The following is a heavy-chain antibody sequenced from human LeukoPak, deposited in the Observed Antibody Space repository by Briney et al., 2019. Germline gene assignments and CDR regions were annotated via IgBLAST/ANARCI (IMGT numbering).Heavy chain of an antibody. CDR2: ISSSSSYI. D-gene: IGHD3-3*01. CDR3: ARAKRGLEWFGPFDY. Sequence: PGGSLRLSCAASGFTFSSYSMNWVRQAPGKGLEWVSSISSSSSYIYYADSVKGRFTISRDNAKNSLYLQMNSLRAEDTAVYYCARAKRGLEWFGPFDYWGQGTLVTASS. CDR1: GFTFSSYS. J-gene: IGHJ4*02. V-gene: IGHV3-21*01.